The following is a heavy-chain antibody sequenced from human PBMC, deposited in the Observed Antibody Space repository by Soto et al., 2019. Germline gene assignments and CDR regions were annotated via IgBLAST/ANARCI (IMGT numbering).Heavy chain of an antibody. CDR3: ASFFFQAEDGIRATVPVSAFLLNRSSDL. D-gene: IGHD1-26*01. Sequence: PGKGLEWIGEINHSGSTNYNPSLKSRVTISVDTSKNQFSLKLSSVTAADTDVYYCASFFFQAEDGIRATVPVSAFLLNRSSDL. J-gene: IGHJ2*01. V-gene: IGHV4-34*01. CDR2: INHSGST.